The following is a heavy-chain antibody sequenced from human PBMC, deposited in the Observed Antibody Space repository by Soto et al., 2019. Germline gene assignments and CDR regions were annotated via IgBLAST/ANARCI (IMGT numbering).Heavy chain of an antibody. CDR2: IYSGGRT. CDR1: GFTVRSNY. D-gene: IGHD3-10*01. CDR3: ARYGKYRCTRRYRLDV. V-gene: IGHV3-53*01. Sequence: PGGSLRLSCAASGFTVRSNYMSWVRQAPGKGLEWVSVIYSGGRTYYADSVKGRFTISRDNSKNTLYLQMNSLRAEDTAVYYCARYGKYRCTRRYRLDVSAQRTSDLVSS. J-gene: IGHJ6*02.